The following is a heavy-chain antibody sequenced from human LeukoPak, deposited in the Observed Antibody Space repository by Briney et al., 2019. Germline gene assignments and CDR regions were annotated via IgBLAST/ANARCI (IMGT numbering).Heavy chain of an antibody. J-gene: IGHJ4*02. CDR2: INPNSGGT. CDR3: ARDPGGYSYYDY. Sequence: ASVKVSCKASGYTFTGYYMHWVRQAPGQGLEWMGWINPNSGGTNYAQKFQGRVTMTRDTSISTAYMELSRLRSDDTAVYYCARDPGGYSYYDYWGQGTLVTVSS. D-gene: IGHD5-18*01. V-gene: IGHV1-2*02. CDR1: GYTFTGYY.